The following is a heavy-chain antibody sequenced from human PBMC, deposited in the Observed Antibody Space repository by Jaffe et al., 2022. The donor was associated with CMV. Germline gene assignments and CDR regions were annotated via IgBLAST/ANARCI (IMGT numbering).Heavy chain of an antibody. CDR2: ISYDGSNK. Sequence: QVQLVESGGGVVQPGRSLRLSCAASGFTFSSYGMHWVRQAPGKGLEWVAVISYDGSNKYYADSVKGRFTISRDNSKNTLYLQMNSLRAEDTAVYYCAKGRPYCSGGSCYSYFDYWGQGTLVTVSS. D-gene: IGHD2-15*01. J-gene: IGHJ4*02. CDR3: AKGRPYCSGGSCYSYFDY. V-gene: IGHV3-30*18. CDR1: GFTFSSYG.